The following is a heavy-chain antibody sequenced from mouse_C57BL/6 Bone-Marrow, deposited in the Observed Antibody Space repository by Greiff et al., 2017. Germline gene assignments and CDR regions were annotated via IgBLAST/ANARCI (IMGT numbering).Heavy chain of an antibody. CDR1: GYTFTGYW. CDR3: ARRRGPRRVYDYEEGFAY. J-gene: IGHJ3*01. V-gene: IGHV1-9*01. D-gene: IGHD2-4*01. CDR2: ILPGSGST. Sequence: VQLQQSGAELMKPGASVKLSCKATGYTFTGYWIEWVKQRPGHGLEWIGEILPGSGSTNYNEKFKGKATFTADTSSNTAYMQLSSLTTEDSAIXYSARRRGPRRVYDYEEGFAYWGQGTLVTVSA.